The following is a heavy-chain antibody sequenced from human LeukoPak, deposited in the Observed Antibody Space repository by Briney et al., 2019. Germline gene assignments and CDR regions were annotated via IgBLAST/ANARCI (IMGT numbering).Heavy chain of an antibody. V-gene: IGHV1-8*01. CDR3: ARSFVGTRKRHDY. J-gene: IGHJ4*02. D-gene: IGHD4-23*01. Sequence: ASVKVSCKASGDTFTSYDIIWVRRASGQGLEWMGWMNPNSGHTGYPHKFQGRFTMTRSTSISTAYMELTGLTSEDSAVYYCARSFVGTRKRHDYSGQGTLVTVSS. CDR1: GDTFTSYD. CDR2: MNPNSGHT.